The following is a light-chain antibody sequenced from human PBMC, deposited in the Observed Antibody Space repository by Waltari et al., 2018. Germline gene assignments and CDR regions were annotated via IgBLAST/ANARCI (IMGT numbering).Light chain of an antibody. J-gene: IGLJ3*02. Sequence: QLALTQSPSASASLGASVKLTCTLNSGHSSNVVAWLQQQPEKGPRYLMKVNSDGSHSKGDDIPVRCSGSGSGAGRYLTISSLQSEDEADYYCQTGGHGTWVFGGGTKLTVL. V-gene: IGLV4-69*02. CDR2: VNSDGSH. CDR1: SGHSSNV. CDR3: QTGGHGTWV.